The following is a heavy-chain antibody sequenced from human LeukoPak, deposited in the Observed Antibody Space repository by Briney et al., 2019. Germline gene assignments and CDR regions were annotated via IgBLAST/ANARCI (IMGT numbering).Heavy chain of an antibody. J-gene: IGHJ3*02. CDR3: ARHDDYGYSDPFDI. D-gene: IGHD4/OR15-4a*01. Sequence: PSETLSLTCTVSGGSISSGGYYWSWIRQPPGKGLEWIGFIYYSGTSNYNPSLKSRVTVSVNTSKNQFSLKVTSVTAADTAVYYCARHDDYGYSDPFDIWGQGTMVTVSS. CDR2: IYYSGTS. CDR1: GGSISSGGYY. V-gene: IGHV4-61*08.